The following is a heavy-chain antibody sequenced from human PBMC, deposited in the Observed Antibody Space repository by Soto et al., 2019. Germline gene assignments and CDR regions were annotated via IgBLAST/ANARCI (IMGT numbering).Heavy chain of an antibody. V-gene: IGHV3-11*01. D-gene: IGHD3-16*01. Sequence: GGALRLSCAASGFTFSDYYMSWIRQAPGKGLEWVSYISSSGSTIYYADSVKGRFTISRDNAKNSLYLQMNSLRAEDTAVYYCARDWGSSSYYYMAVWGKGTTVTVSS. J-gene: IGHJ6*03. CDR1: GFTFSDYY. CDR3: ARDWGSSSYYYMAV. CDR2: ISSSGSTI.